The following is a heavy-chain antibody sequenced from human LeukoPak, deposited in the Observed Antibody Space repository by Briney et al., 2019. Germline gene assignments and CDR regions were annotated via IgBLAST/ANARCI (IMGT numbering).Heavy chain of an antibody. Sequence: ASVTVSCKASGYTFTSYYMHWVRQAPGQGLEWMGLINPSGGSTSYAQKFQGRVTMTRDTSTSTVYMELSSLRSEDTAVYYCARERVEEANYYYYYMDGWGKGTTVTISS. CDR3: ARERVEEANYYYYYMDG. CDR2: INPSGGST. V-gene: IGHV1-46*01. CDR1: GYTFTSYY. J-gene: IGHJ6*03.